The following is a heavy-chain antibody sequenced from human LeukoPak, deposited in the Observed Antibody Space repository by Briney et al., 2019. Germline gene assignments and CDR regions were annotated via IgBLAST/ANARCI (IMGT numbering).Heavy chain of an antibody. D-gene: IGHD4-17*01. Sequence: ASVKVSCKAPGYTFTSYDINWVRQATGQGLEWMGWMNPNSGNTGYAQKFQGRVTMTRNTSISTAYMELSSLRSEDTAVYYCASAPVHDYEGGAFDIWGQGTMVTVSS. V-gene: IGHV1-8*01. CDR2: MNPNSGNT. J-gene: IGHJ3*02. CDR3: ASAPVHDYEGGAFDI. CDR1: GYTFTSYD.